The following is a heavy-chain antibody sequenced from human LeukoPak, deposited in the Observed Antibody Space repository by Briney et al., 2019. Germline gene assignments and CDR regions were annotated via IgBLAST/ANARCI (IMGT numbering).Heavy chain of an antibody. V-gene: IGHV1-24*01. CDR1: GYTLTELS. D-gene: IGHD6-6*01. Sequence: ASVKVSCKVSGYTLTELSMHWVRQAPGKGLEWMGGLDPEDGETIYAQKFQGRVTMTEDTSTDTAYMELSSLRSEDTAVYYCATGLHKYSSFLYYWGQGTLVTVSS. CDR3: ATGLHKYSSFLYY. CDR2: LDPEDGET. J-gene: IGHJ4*02.